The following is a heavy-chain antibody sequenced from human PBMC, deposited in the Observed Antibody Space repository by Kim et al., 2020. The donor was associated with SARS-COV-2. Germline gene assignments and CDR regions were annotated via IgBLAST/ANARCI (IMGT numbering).Heavy chain of an antibody. D-gene: IGHD1-26*01. CDR1: GGSISSYSYY. CDR3: ARLTIVGATYADWYFDL. Sequence: SETLSLTCGVSGGSISSYSYYWGWIRQSPGKGLQYIGAIDYSGATYYNPSLQGRVTISVDSSRTQFSLKLNSVTATDQAVYYCARLTIVGATYADWYFDL. CDR2: IDYSGAT. J-gene: IGHJ2*01. V-gene: IGHV4-39*01.